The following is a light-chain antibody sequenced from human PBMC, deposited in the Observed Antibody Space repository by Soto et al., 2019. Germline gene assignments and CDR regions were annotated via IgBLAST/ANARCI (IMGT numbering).Light chain of an antibody. CDR1: QRISGY. Sequence: EMVLTQSPATLSLSPVEIATLSCMASQRISGYLAWYQQRPGQAPRLLIYDASNRATGIPVRFSGSGSGTDYTLTLTNLESEDFAVYYCQQRSNWPWTFGQGTKVDIK. CDR3: QQRSNWPWT. V-gene: IGKV3-11*01. CDR2: DAS. J-gene: IGKJ1*01.